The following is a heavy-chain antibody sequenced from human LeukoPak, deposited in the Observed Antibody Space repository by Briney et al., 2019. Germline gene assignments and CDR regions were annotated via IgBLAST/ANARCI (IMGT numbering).Heavy chain of an antibody. Sequence: GSLRLSCAASGLTISSHGMHWVRQAPGKGLEWVAVISSDARNKHYADSVKGRFTISRDNSKNTLYLQINSLRAEDTALYYCAKDLSRCSSSSCYEFDSWGRGTLVTVSS. CDR3: AKDLSRCSSSSCYEFDS. D-gene: IGHD2-2*01. V-gene: IGHV3-30*18. J-gene: IGHJ4*02. CDR2: ISSDARNK. CDR1: GLTISSHG.